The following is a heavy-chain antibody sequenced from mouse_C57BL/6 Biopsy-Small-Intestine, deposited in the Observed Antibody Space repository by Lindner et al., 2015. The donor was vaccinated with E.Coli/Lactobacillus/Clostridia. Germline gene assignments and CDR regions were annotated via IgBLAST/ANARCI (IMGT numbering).Heavy chain of an antibody. J-gene: IGHJ2*01. CDR2: FFLGNSDT. Sequence: VQLQESGTVLARPGASVKMSCKTSGYTFISYWMHWLKQRPGQGLEWIGSFFLGNSDTNYNRKFKGKAKLTAVTSASTAYMELSSLTNEDSAVYYCTRDWESGYWGQGTTLTVSS. CDR1: GYTFISYW. CDR3: TRDWESGY. V-gene: IGHV1-5*01. D-gene: IGHD4-1*01.